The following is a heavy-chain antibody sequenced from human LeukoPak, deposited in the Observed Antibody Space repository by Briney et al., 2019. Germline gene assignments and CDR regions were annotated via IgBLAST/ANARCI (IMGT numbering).Heavy chain of an antibody. CDR2: INPDSGVT. V-gene: IGHV1-2*02. J-gene: IGHJ5*02. Sequence: ASVKVSCKASGYTFTGSYIHWVRQAPGQGLEWMGWINPDSGVTKYAQNFQGRVTMTRDTSISTASMEMRSLKSDDTAVYYCARDFGSSSAWYEFDPWGQGTLVTVSS. CDR3: ARDFGSSSAWYEFDP. CDR1: GYTFTGSY. D-gene: IGHD6-19*01.